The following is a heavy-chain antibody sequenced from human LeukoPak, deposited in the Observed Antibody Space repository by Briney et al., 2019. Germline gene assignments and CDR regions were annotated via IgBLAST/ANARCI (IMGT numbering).Heavy chain of an antibody. D-gene: IGHD4-17*01. CDR3: SHRYGDY. CDR2: ISGTGGST. J-gene: IGHJ4*02. V-gene: IGHV3-23*01. Sequence: GGSLRLSCAASGFTFSNSAMSWVRQAPGKGLEWVSTISGTGGSTYFADSVKGRFSISRDNSENTLYLQMNSLRADDTAVYYCSHRYGDYWGQGTRVTVSS. CDR1: GFTFSNSA.